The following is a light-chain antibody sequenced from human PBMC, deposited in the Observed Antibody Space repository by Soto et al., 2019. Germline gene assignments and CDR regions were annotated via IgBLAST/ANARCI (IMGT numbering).Light chain of an antibody. CDR3: QSYDSSLRVSV. CDR1: SYNIGAGYD. J-gene: IGLJ2*01. Sequence: QPVLTQPPSVSGAPGQRVTISCTGSSYNIGAGYDVHWYQQLPGTAPKNLSDGNSNRPSGVPDRFSGSKSGTSASLAITGLQAEDEDDYYCQSYDSSLRVSVFGGGTKLTVL. CDR2: GNS. V-gene: IGLV1-40*01.